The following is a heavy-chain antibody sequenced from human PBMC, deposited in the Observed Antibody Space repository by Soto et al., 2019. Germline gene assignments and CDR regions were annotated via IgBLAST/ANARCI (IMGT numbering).Heavy chain of an antibody. D-gene: IGHD3-22*01. Sequence: SVKVSCKASGGTFSSCAISWVRQAPGQGLEWMGGIIPIFGTANYAQKFQGRVTITADESTSTAYMELSSLRSGDTAVYYCARSGYYYVSAFDIWGQGTMVTVSS. V-gene: IGHV1-69*13. J-gene: IGHJ3*02. CDR2: IIPIFGTA. CDR3: ARSGYYYVSAFDI. CDR1: GGTFSSCA.